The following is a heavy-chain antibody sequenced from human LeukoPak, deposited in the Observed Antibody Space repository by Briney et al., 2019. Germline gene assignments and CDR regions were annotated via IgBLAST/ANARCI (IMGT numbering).Heavy chain of an antibody. J-gene: IGHJ4*02. V-gene: IGHV3-64*01. CDR1: GFTFSSYA. Sequence: PGGSLRLSCAASGFTFSSYAMHWVRQAPGKGLEYVSAISSNGGSTYYANSVKGRFTISRDNSKNTLYLQMGSLRAEDMAVYYCARADSSGYYYNWGQGTLVTVSS. CDR2: ISSNGGST. CDR3: ARADSSGYYYN. D-gene: IGHD3-22*01.